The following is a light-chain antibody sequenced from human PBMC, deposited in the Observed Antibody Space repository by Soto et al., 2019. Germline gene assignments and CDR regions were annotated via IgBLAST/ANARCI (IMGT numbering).Light chain of an antibody. CDR3: QQLNSYPLT. J-gene: IGKJ4*01. CDR1: QGSSSY. CDR2: AAS. Sequence: DIQLTQSPSFLSASVGDRVTISGRASQGSSSYLAWYQQKPGKAPKLLIYAASTLQSGVPSRFSGSGSGTEFTLTISSLQPEDFATYYCQQLNSYPLTFGGGTKVEIK. V-gene: IGKV1-9*01.